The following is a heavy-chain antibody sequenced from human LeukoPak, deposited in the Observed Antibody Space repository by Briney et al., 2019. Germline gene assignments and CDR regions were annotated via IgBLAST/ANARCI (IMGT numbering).Heavy chain of an antibody. CDR3: ARDGPRRSGSSPLDY. J-gene: IGHJ4*02. D-gene: IGHD3-10*01. CDR2: INAGSGNT. V-gene: IGHV1-3*01. CDR1: GYTFTSYA. Sequence: ASVKVSCKASGYTFTSYAMHWVRQAPGQRLEWMGWINAGSGNTKYSQKFQGRVTITRDTSASTAYMELSSLRSEDTAVYYCARDGPRRSGSSPLDYWGQGTLVTVSS.